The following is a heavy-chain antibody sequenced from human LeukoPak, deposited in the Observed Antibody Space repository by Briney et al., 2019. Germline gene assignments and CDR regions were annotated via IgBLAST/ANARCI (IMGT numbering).Heavy chain of an antibody. CDR1: GGTFSSYA. J-gene: IGHJ3*02. Sequence: ASVKVSCKASGGTFSSYAISWVRQAPGQGLEWMGWISGYNGKTNYGQKLQGRVTMTTDTSTNTAYMELSSLRSEDTAVYYCARVIAVAGTRAFDIWGQGTMVTVSS. V-gene: IGHV1-18*01. D-gene: IGHD6-19*01. CDR2: ISGYNGKT. CDR3: ARVIAVAGTRAFDI.